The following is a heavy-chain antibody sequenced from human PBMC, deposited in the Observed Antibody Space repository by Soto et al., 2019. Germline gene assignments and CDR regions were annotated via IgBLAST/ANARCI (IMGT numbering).Heavy chain of an antibody. V-gene: IGHV3-30*18. D-gene: IGHD7-27*01. J-gene: IGHJ6*02. CDR3: AKGRGEMNWANYYGLDV. Sequence: QVQLVESGGGVVQPGRSLRLSCAASGFSFTTYVMHWVRQAPGKGLEWVAVISHDGSYKYYGDAVKGRFTISRDNGDNTLSLQMDNLRTEDTATYFCAKGRGEMNWANYYGLDVWGQGTTVTVSS. CDR2: ISHDGSYK. CDR1: GFSFTTYV.